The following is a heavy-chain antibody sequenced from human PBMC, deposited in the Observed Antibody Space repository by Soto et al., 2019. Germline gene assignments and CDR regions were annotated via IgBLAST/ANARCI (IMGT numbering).Heavy chain of an antibody. J-gene: IGHJ5*02. V-gene: IGHV4-59*01. CDR1: GGSISSYY. CDR3: ARGDSSSSGWFDP. CDR2: IYYSGST. D-gene: IGHD6-6*01. Sequence: SETLSLTCTVSGGSISSYYWSWIRQPPGKGLEWIGYIYYSGSTNYNPSLKSRVTISVDTSKSQFSLKLGSVTAADTAVYYCARGDSSSSGWFDPWGQGTLVTVSS.